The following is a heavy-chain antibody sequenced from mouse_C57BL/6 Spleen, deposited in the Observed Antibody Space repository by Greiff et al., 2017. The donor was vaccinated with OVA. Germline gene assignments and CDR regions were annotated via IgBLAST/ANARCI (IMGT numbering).Heavy chain of an antibody. D-gene: IGHD3-1*01. CDR2: IRSKSNNYAT. V-gene: IGHV10-1*01. Sequence: EVMLVESGGGLVQPKGSLKLSCAASGFSFNTYAMNWVRQAPGKGLEWVARIRSKSNNYATYYADSVKDRFTISRDDSESMLYLQMNNLKTEDTAMYYCVRQGYDWYFDVWGTGTTVTVSS. J-gene: IGHJ1*03. CDR1: GFSFNTYA. CDR3: VRQGYDWYFDV.